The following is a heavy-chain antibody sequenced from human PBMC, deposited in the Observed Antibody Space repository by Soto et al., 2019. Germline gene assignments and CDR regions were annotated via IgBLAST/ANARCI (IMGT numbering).Heavy chain of an antibody. CDR2: ISTYNGNT. J-gene: IGHJ6*02. CDR1: GYTFTSYG. V-gene: IGHV1-18*01. CDR3: AWVGGYHRIHV. D-gene: IGHD1-26*01. Sequence: QVQLVQSGAEVKKPGASVKVSCRTSGYTFTSYGITWVRQATGQGLEWMGWISTYNGNTNSAQNLQGRVTMTTETSTTRAYMDLRSLRSDDTPVYHCAWVGGYHRIHVWVHATTVTVSS.